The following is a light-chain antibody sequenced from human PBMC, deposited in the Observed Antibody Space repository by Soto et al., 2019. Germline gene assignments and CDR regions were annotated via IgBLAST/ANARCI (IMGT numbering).Light chain of an antibody. CDR1: QFISTY. CDR2: GAS. V-gene: IGKV1-39*01. Sequence: IQMPQSTSSLSASVGDRVNLTCRASQFISTYLNWYQQKPGKAPNLLIYGASRLRGGVPSRFSGGGSGTDFTLTISSLQPEDFATYYCQQSYSTRAAFGQGTRLEIK. J-gene: IGKJ5*01. CDR3: QQSYSTRAA.